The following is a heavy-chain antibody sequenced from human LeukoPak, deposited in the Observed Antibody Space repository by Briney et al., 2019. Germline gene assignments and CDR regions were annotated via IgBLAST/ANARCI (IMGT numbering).Heavy chain of an antibody. CDR2: INHSGST. CDR3: ARSRSSDYDILTGYYPKFDY. CDR1: GGSFSGYY. Sequence: SETLSLTCAVYGGSFSGYYWSWIRQPPGRGLELIGEINHSGSTNYNPSLKSRVNLSVDTSQNQSSLKLSSVTAADTAVYYCARSRSSDYDILTGYYPKFDYWGQGTLVTVSS. D-gene: IGHD3-9*01. V-gene: IGHV4-34*01. J-gene: IGHJ4*02.